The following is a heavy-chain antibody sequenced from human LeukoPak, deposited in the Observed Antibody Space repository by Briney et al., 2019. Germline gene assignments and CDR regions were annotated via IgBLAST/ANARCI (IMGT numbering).Heavy chain of an antibody. Sequence: GGSLRLSCAASEFTFSTYAMNWVRQAPGKGPEWVSTISGSGGSTYYADSVKGRFTISRDNSKNTLYLQMNSLRAEDTAVYHCAKDLRLRYFTYWGQGTLVTVSS. CDR1: EFTFSTYA. CDR2: ISGSGGST. D-gene: IGHD3-9*01. CDR3: AKDLRLRYFTY. V-gene: IGHV3-23*01. J-gene: IGHJ4*02.